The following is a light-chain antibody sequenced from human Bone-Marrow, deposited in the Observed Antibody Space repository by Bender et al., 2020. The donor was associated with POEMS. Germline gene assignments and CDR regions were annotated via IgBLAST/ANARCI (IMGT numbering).Light chain of an antibody. CDR3: QAWDSSTAVV. CDR1: NIGTKS. V-gene: IGLV3-21*01. Sequence: SYVLTQPPSVSVAPGQTARITCGGNNIGTKSVQWYQQKPGQSPVLVISQDSQRPSGIPERFSGSNSGNTATLTISGTQAMDEADYYCQAWDSSTAVVFGGGTKLTVL. CDR2: QDS. J-gene: IGLJ2*01.